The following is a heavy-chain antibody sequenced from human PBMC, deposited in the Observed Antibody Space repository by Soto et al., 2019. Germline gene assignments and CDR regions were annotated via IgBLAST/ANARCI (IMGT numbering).Heavy chain of an antibody. D-gene: IGHD4-17*01. CDR2: ISSSSSYI. CDR1: GFTFSSYS. Sequence: PGGSLRLSCAASGFTFSSYSMNWVRQSPGKGLEWVSSISSSSSYIYYADSVKGRFTISRDNAKNSLYLQMNSLRAEDTAVYYCARWTTTVVVAYYYYGMDVWGQGTTVTVSS. J-gene: IGHJ6*02. CDR3: ARWTTTVVVAYYYYGMDV. V-gene: IGHV3-21*01.